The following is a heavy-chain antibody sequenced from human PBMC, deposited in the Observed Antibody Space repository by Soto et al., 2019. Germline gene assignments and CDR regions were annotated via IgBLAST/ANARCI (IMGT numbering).Heavy chain of an antibody. J-gene: IGHJ4*02. D-gene: IGHD2-8*02. CDR3: STTGGY. V-gene: IGHV3-33*03. Sequence: GGSXRLSCAASGFTFSSYGMHWVRQAPGKGLEWVAVIWYDGGQMYYVDSVKGRFTISRDRAKNSLYLQMNSLTVEDTALYYCSTTGGYWGQGILVTVSS. CDR1: GFTFSSYG. CDR2: IWYDGGQM.